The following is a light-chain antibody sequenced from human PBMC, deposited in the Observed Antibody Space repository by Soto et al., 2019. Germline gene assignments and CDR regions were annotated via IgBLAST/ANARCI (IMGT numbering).Light chain of an antibody. Sequence: EILLTQSPATLSLSPGERATLSCRASESVSGHFAWYQQKRGQAPRLLISGASTRATGIPARFSGSGSGTEFTLTIRRLQSEDSAVYYCQQNYYLWTFGQGTKVDIK. V-gene: IGKV3-15*01. CDR2: GAS. CDR1: ESVSGH. CDR3: QQNYYLWT. J-gene: IGKJ1*01.